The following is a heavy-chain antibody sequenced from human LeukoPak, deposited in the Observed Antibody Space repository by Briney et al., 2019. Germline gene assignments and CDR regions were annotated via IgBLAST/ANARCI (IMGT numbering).Heavy chain of an antibody. CDR1: GGSISSSNYY. CDR3: ARAPGGYGSGSRGAFDI. Sequence: SETLSLTCSVSGGSISSSNYYWGWIRQPPGKGLEWIGSIYYSGSTYYNPSLKSRVTISVDTSKKHFSLKLSSVTAADTAVYYCARAPGGYGSGSRGAFDIWGLGTMVTVSS. V-gene: IGHV4-39*02. CDR2: IYYSGST. D-gene: IGHD3-10*01. J-gene: IGHJ3*02.